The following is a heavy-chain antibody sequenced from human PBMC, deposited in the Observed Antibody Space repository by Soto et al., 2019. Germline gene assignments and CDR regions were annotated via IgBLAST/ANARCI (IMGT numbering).Heavy chain of an antibody. D-gene: IGHD2-2*01. CDR2: IIPILGIA. J-gene: IGHJ5*02. CDR3: AREDCSSTSCYRPNWFDP. Sequence: SVKVSCKASGGTFSSYTISWVRQAPGQGLEWMGRIIPILGIANYAQKFQGRVTITADKSTSTAYMELSSLRSEDTAVYYCAREDCSSTSCYRPNWFDPWGQGTLVTVSS. V-gene: IGHV1-69*04. CDR1: GGTFSSYT.